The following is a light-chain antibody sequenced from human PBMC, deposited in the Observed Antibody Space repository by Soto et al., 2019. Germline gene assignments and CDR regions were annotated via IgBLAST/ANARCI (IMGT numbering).Light chain of an antibody. J-gene: IGKJ4*01. CDR3: QQYDNWPPFT. CDR1: QSVVTSY. Sequence: EGVLTQSPGTLSLTPGEGATLSCRASQSVVTSYLAWYQQKYGQSPRLLIYGALYRAPGIPDRFSGSGSGTEFTLSISRLEPEDFAVYYCQQYDNWPPFTFGEGTKVDIK. CDR2: GAL. V-gene: IGKV3-20*01.